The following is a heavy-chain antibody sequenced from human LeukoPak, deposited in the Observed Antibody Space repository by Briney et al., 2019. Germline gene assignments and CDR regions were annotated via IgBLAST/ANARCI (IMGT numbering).Heavy chain of an antibody. CDR1: GFTVSSNY. D-gene: IGHD5-18*01. J-gene: IGHJ4*02. Sequence: GGSLRLSCAASGFTVSSNYMSWVRQAPGKGLEWVSVIYSGGSTYYADSVKGRFTISRDNAKNSLYLQMNSLRAEDTAVYYCARGGYSYGPETLDYWGQGTLVTVSS. CDR3: ARGGYSYGPETLDY. CDR2: IYSGGST. V-gene: IGHV3-53*01.